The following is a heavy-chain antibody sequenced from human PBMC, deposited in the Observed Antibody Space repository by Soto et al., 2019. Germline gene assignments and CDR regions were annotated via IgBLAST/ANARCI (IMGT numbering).Heavy chain of an antibody. Sequence: QVQLVESGGGVVQPGRSLRLSCEASGFRFSNYGMHWVRQAPGKGLEWLAVIVADGTGLHYADSARGRFTISRDNSKNTLYLQLNSLGADDTAIYFCARDDDLPENGLDHWGQGTLVTVSS. CDR2: IVADGTGL. J-gene: IGHJ4*02. V-gene: IGHV3-33*01. CDR1: GFRFSNYG. CDR3: ARDDDLPENGLDH.